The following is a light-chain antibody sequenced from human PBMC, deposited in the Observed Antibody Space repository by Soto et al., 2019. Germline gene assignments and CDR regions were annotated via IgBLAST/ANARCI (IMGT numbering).Light chain of an antibody. CDR1: QSVSSN. Sequence: EIVMTQSPATLSVSPGERATLSCRASQSVSSNLAWYQQKPGQAPRLLIYGASTRATGIPARFSGSGSGTEFTLTISSLQSEDFAVYYCQQYSNWPRTFGQRTKV. CDR3: QQYSNWPRT. V-gene: IGKV3-15*01. CDR2: GAS. J-gene: IGKJ1*01.